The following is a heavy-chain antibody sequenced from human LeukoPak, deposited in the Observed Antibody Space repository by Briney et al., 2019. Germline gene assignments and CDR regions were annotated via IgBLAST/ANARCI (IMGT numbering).Heavy chain of an antibody. D-gene: IGHD6-13*01. CDR1: GGTFSSYT. V-gene: IGHV1-69*02. CDR3: ASPRPAAAYYYFDY. J-gene: IGHJ4*02. Sequence: SVKVSCKASGGTFSSYTISWVRQAPGQGLEWMGRIIPILGIANYAQKFQGRVTITADKSTSTAYMELSSLRSEDTAAYYCASPRPAAAYYYFDYWGQGTLVTVSS. CDR2: IIPILGIA.